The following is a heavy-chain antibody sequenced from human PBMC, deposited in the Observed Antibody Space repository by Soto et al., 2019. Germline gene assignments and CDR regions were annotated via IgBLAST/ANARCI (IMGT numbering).Heavy chain of an antibody. CDR1: VYTFTSYG. CDR3: ARALIGIAVAAAAY. D-gene: IGHD6-19*01. CDR2: ISAYNGNT. Sequence: ASVKVSCKASVYTFTSYGISWVRQALGQGLEWMGWISAYNGNTNYAQKLQGRVTITTDTYTSTAYMELRSLRSDVTALYYCARALIGIAVAAAAYWGQGTLVTVSS. V-gene: IGHV1-18*01. J-gene: IGHJ4*02.